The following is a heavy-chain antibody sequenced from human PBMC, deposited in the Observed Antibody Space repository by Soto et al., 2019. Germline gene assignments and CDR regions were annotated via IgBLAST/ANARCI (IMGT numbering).Heavy chain of an antibody. J-gene: IGHJ4*02. CDR3: ARGLYDSSGYHRYFDY. CDR2: IFPNIGIT. Sequence: SVKVSCKASGYTFTTYDINWVRQATGQGLEWIGRIFPNIGITNYAQKFQGRVTITADKSTSTAYMELSSLRSEDTAVYYCARGLYDSSGYHRYFDYWGQGTLVTVSS. CDR1: GYTFTTYD. D-gene: IGHD3-22*01. V-gene: IGHV1-69*04.